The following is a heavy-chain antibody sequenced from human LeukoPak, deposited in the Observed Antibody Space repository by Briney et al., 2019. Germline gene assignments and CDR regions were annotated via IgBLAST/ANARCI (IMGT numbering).Heavy chain of an antibody. CDR3: AKDSSAVPAGAYPPTGYGMDV. CDR2: ISGSGGST. Sequence: PGGSLRLSCAASGFTFSSYAMSWVRQAPGKGLEWVSAISGSGGSTYYADSVKGRFTISRDNSKNTLYLQMNSLRAEDTAVYYCAKDSSAVPAGAYPPTGYGMDVWGQGTTVTVSS. CDR1: GFTFSSYA. J-gene: IGHJ6*02. D-gene: IGHD2-2*01. V-gene: IGHV3-23*01.